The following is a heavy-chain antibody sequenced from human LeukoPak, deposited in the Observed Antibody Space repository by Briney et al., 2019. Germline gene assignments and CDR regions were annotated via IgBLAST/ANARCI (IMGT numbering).Heavy chain of an antibody. Sequence: TPSETLSLTCTVPGGSISSSSYYWGWIRQPPGKGLEWIGSIYYSGSTYYNPSLKSRVTISVDTSKNQFSLKLSSVTAADTAVYYCAGPLPKYYYDSSGYYGTLIAFDIWGQGTMVTVSS. D-gene: IGHD3-22*01. CDR1: GGSISSSSYY. J-gene: IGHJ3*02. V-gene: IGHV4-39*01. CDR3: AGPLPKYYYDSSGYYGTLIAFDI. CDR2: IYYSGST.